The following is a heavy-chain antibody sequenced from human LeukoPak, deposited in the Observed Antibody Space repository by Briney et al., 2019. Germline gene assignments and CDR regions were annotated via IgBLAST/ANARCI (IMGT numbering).Heavy chain of an antibody. J-gene: IGHJ4*02. CDR3: ARSPPVRGVIPFDY. CDR2: ISSSSSYL. V-gene: IGHV3-21*01. CDR1: GFTFSSYS. Sequence: GGSLRLSRAASGFTFSSYSMNGVRQAPGEGLEWVSSISSSSSYLNYTASVKGRFTISRDNAKNSLYLQMNSLRAEDTAVYYCARSPPVRGVIPFDYWGQGTLVTVSS. D-gene: IGHD3-10*01.